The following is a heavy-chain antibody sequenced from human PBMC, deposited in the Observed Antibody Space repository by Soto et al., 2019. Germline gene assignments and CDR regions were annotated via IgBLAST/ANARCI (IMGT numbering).Heavy chain of an antibody. J-gene: IGHJ3*02. D-gene: IGHD1-26*01. CDR3: ARDRWELPGHAFDI. CDR1: GGTFNTYA. CDR2: ILPIFGTT. Sequence: QVQLVQSGAEVKKTGSSVKVSCKASGGTFNTYAIIWVRQAPGQGLEWMGGILPIFGTTNYAQNFQGRVTITADESTSTAYMELGSLRSEDTAVYYCARDRWELPGHAFDIWGQGTMVTVSS. V-gene: IGHV1-69*01.